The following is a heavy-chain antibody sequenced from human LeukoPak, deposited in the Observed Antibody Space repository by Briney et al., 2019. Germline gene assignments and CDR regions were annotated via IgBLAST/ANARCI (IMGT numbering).Heavy chain of an antibody. J-gene: IGHJ5*02. CDR1: GFAFSTYA. Sequence: GGSLRLSCAASGFAFSTYAMSWVRQAPGKGLEWVSTISGSGGNTYYADSVKGRFTISRDNSKNTLYLQMNSLRAEDTAVYYCAKGRGAGWFDPWGQGTLVTVSS. CDR3: AKGRGAGWFDP. V-gene: IGHV3-23*01. D-gene: IGHD5-12*01. CDR2: ISGSGGNT.